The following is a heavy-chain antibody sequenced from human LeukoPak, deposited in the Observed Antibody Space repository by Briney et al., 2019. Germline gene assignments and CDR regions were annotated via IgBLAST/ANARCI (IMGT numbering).Heavy chain of an antibody. Sequence: GGSLRLSCAASGFTFSSYWMSWVRQAPGKGLEWVANIKQDESEKYYVDSVKGRFTISRDNAKNSLYLQMNSLRAEDTAVYYCARQKYLRGPDVEYFDYWGQGTLVTVSS. CDR3: ARQKYLRGPDVEYFDY. CDR2: IKQDESEK. CDR1: GFTFSSYW. J-gene: IGHJ4*02. D-gene: IGHD5/OR15-5a*01. V-gene: IGHV3-7*01.